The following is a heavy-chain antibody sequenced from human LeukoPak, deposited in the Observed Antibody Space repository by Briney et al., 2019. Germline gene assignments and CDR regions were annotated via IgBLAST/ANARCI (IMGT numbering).Heavy chain of an antibody. Sequence: GGSLRLSCAASGFSFSDYAMNWVRQAPGKGLEWVSGTSGSGGSTYYSDSVKGRFTISRGNSKNTLYLHMSSLRAEDTALYYCAKAFCRGGMCIYYFDLWGQGTLVTVSS. CDR3: AKAFCRGGMCIYYFDL. D-gene: IGHD2-15*01. CDR1: GFSFSDYA. V-gene: IGHV3-23*01. J-gene: IGHJ4*02. CDR2: TSGSGGST.